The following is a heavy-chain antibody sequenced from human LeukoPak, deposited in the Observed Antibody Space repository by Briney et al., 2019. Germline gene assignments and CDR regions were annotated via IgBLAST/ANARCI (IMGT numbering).Heavy chain of an antibody. CDR1: GDSINSGGSY. CDR3: ARDDGSSGVDH. D-gene: IGHD1-26*01. Sequence: SETLSLTCTVSGDSINSGGSYWSWIRQPPGKGLEWIGYIYHTGDTFYNPSLKSRATISLDRSQNQFSLSLTSMTAADTAVYYCARDDGSSGVDHWGQGTLVTVSS. V-gene: IGHV4-30-2*01. J-gene: IGHJ4*02. CDR2: IYHTGDT.